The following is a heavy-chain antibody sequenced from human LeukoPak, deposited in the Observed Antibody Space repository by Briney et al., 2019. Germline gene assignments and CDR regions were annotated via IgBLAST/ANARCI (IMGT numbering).Heavy chain of an antibody. CDR2: ISVYNGNT. V-gene: IGHV1-18*01. J-gene: IGHJ3*02. CDR3: ARGTRSKGRVAFDI. CDR1: GYIFSNYG. Sequence: GASVKVSCKASGYIFSNYGISWVRQAPGQGLEWMGWISVYNGNTVYAQNLRDRVTMTTDTSTSTGYMELRSLRSDDTAVYYCARGTRSKGRVAFDIWGQGTMVTVSS. D-gene: IGHD3-10*01.